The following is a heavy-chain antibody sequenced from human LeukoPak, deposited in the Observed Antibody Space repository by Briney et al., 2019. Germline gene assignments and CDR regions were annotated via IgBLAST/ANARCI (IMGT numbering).Heavy chain of an antibody. V-gene: IGHV3-30*04. D-gene: IGHD2-2*01. CDR1: GFTFSSYA. CDR3: ARLQPLVIPAAKLGFDY. J-gene: IGHJ4*02. CDR2: ISYDGSKK. Sequence: GGSLRLSCAASGFTFSSYAMHWVRQAPGKGLEWVTIISYDGSKKYYADYVKGRFTISRDNSRDRIYLQMNSLRTDDTAVYYCARLQPLVIPAAKLGFDYWGQGTLVTVSS.